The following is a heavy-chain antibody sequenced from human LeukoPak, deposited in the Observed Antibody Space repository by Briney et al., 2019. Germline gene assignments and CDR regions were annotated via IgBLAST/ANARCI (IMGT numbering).Heavy chain of an antibody. J-gene: IGHJ4*02. Sequence: PGGSLRLSCAASGFTFSSYAMSWVRQAPGKGLEWVSAISGSGGSTYYADSVKGRFTSSRDNSKNTLYLQMNSLRAEDTAVYYCATLKRWLQLPYFDYWGQGTLVTVSS. V-gene: IGHV3-23*01. CDR2: ISGSGGST. CDR1: GFTFSSYA. D-gene: IGHD5-24*01. CDR3: ATLKRWLQLPYFDY.